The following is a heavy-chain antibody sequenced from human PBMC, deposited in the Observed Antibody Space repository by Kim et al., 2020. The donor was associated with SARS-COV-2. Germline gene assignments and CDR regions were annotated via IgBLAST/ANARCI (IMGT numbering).Heavy chain of an antibody. CDR3: ARGASGRAVAGRNLDY. D-gene: IGHD6-19*01. CDR1: GFTFSSYD. J-gene: IGHJ4*02. V-gene: IGHV3-13*04. CDR2: IGTAGDT. Sequence: GGSLRLSCAASGFTFSSYDMHWVRQATGKGLEWVSAIGTAGDTYYPGSVKGRFTISRENAKNSLYLQMNSLRAGDTAVYYCARGASGRAVAGRNLDYWGQGVLVTVSS.